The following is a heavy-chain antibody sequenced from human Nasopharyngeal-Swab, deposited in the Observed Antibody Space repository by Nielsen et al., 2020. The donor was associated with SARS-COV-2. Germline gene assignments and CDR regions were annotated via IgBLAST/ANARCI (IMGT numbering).Heavy chain of an antibody. CDR3: ARLSNYDFWSGYYAYMDV. CDR1: GYTFTSYD. Sequence: ASVKVSCKASGYTFTSYDINWVRQATGQGLEWMGWMNPNSGNTGYAQKFQGRVIMTRNTSISTAYMELSSLRSEDTAVYYCARLSNYDFWSGYYAYMDVWGKGTTVTVSS. CDR2: MNPNSGNT. J-gene: IGHJ6*03. D-gene: IGHD3-3*01. V-gene: IGHV1-8*01.